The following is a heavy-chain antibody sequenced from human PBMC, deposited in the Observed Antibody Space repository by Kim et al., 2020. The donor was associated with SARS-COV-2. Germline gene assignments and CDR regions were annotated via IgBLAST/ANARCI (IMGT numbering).Heavy chain of an antibody. Sequence: ASVKVSCKASGYTFTSYGISWVRQAPGQGLEWMGWISAYNGNTNYAQKLQARVTMTTDTSTSTAYMELRSLRSDDTAVYYCARDPGYCSSTSCYRWFDPWGQGTLVTVSS. V-gene: IGHV1-18*01. CDR2: ISAYNGNT. CDR1: GYTFTSYG. CDR3: ARDPGYCSSTSCYRWFDP. J-gene: IGHJ5*02. D-gene: IGHD2-2*02.